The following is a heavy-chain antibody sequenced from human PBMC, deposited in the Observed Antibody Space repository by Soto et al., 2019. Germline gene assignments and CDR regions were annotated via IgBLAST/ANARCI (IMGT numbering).Heavy chain of an antibody. V-gene: IGHV4-31*03. CDR2: IYYSGST. Sequence: PSETLSLTCTVSGGSISSGGYYWSWIRQHPGKGLEWIGYIYYSGSTYYNPSLKSRVTISVDTSKNQFSLKLSSVTAADTAVYYCARSQQLVLVDWFDPCGQATLVTVSS. D-gene: IGHD6-6*01. CDR1: GGSISSGGYY. J-gene: IGHJ5*02. CDR3: ARSQQLVLVDWFDP.